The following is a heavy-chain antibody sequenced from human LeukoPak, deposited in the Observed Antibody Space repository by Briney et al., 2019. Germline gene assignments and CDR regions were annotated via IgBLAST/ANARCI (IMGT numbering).Heavy chain of an antibody. D-gene: IGHD3-10*01. Sequence: GGSLRLSCAASGFTFTNYGMHWVRQAPGKGLEWVAVISYDGRNTYYEDSVRSRFTISRDNSKNTLYLQTNSLRAEDTAVYYCAKSRENYYGYYAMDVWGQGTTLTVSS. CDR2: ISYDGRNT. CDR3: AKSRENYYGYYAMDV. V-gene: IGHV3-30*18. J-gene: IGHJ6*02. CDR1: GFTFTNYG.